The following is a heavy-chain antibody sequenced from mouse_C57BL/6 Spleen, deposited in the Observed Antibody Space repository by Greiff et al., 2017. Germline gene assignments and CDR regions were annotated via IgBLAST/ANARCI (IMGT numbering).Heavy chain of an antibody. CDR3: ARASLIYAMDY. CDR2: IRSKSNDYAT. Sequence: EVKLMESGGGLVQPKGSLKLSCAASGFSFNTYAMNWVRQAPGKGLEWVARIRSKSNDYATYYADSVKDRFTISRDESESMVYLEMNNLTTEDTAMYYCARASLIYAMDYWGQGTSVTVSS. V-gene: IGHV10-1*01. D-gene: IGHD6-1*01. CDR1: GFSFNTYA. J-gene: IGHJ4*01.